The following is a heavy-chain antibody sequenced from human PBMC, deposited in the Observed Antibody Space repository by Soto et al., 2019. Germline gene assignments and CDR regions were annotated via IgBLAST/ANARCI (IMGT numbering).Heavy chain of an antibody. CDR2: ISYDGSNK. Sequence: QVQLVESGGGVVQPGRSLRLSCAASGFTFSSYAMHWVRQAPGKGLEWVAVISYDGSNKYYADSVKGRFTISRDNSKNTLYLQMNSLRAEDTAVYYCARAPTAGRYSSSTGVDYWGQGTLVTVSS. V-gene: IGHV3-30-3*01. D-gene: IGHD6-6*01. CDR3: ARAPTAGRYSSSTGVDY. J-gene: IGHJ4*02. CDR1: GFTFSSYA.